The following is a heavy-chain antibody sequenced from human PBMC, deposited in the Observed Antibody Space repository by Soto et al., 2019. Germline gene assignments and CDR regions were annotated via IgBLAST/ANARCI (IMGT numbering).Heavy chain of an antibody. Sequence: GGSLRLSCAASGFTFSNAWMSWVRQAPGKGLEWVGRIKSKTDGGTTDYAAPVKGRFTISRDDSKNTLYLQMNSLKTEDTAVYYCTTDGVMIVVVITPGRFWGQGTLVTVSS. CDR2: IKSKTDGGTT. CDR3: TTDGVMIVVVITPGRF. D-gene: IGHD3-22*01. CDR1: GFTFSNAW. V-gene: IGHV3-15*01. J-gene: IGHJ4*02.